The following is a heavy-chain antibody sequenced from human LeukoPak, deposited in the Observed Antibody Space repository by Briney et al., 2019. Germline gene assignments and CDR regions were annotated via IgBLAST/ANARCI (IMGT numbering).Heavy chain of an antibody. V-gene: IGHV4-31*03. CDR3: ARERRGSNGSGIDY. Sequence: PSETLSLTCTVSGGSISSSSYYWGWIRQPPGKGLEWIGYIYYSGSTYYNPSLKSRVTISVDTSKNQFSLKLSSVTAADTAVYYCARERRGSNGSGIDYWGQGTLVTVSS. D-gene: IGHD1-26*01. J-gene: IGHJ4*02. CDR2: IYYSGST. CDR1: GGSISSSSYY.